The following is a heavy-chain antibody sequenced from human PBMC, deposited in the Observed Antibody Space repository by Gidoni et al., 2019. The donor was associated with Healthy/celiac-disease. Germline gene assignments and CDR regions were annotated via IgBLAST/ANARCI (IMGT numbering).Heavy chain of an antibody. CDR3: AHICVAAAGTGVFDY. CDR2: IYWDDDK. V-gene: IGHV2-5*02. CDR1: GFSLSTSGVG. Sequence: QITLKESGPTLVKPTQTLTLTCTFSGFSLSTSGVGVGWIRQPPGKALEWLALIYWDDDKRYSPSLKSRLTITKDTSKNQVVLTMTNMDPVDTATYYCAHICVAAAGTGVFDYWGQGTLVTVSS. D-gene: IGHD6-13*01. J-gene: IGHJ4*02.